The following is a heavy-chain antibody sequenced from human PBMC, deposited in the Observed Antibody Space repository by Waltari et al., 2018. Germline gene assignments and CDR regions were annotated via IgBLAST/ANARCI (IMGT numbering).Heavy chain of an antibody. D-gene: IGHD1-7*01. CDR2: IKSDGGST. V-gene: IGHV3-74*01. Sequence: EVQLVESWEGLIQPGGSLRLSCAASGFTFSSYWMPWVRQAPGKGLVWVQRIKSDGGSTSNAESVKGRLTISSDNAKTTLYLQRNSLRAEDTAMYYCVSGNSHAFDIWGQGTMVTVSS. CDR3: VSGNSHAFDI. CDR1: GFTFSSYW. J-gene: IGHJ3*02.